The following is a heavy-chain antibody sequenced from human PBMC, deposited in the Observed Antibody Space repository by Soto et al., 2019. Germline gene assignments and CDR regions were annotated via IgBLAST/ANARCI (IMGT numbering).Heavy chain of an antibody. D-gene: IGHD3-10*02. CDR1: GGSISSSSYY. V-gene: IGHV4-39*01. J-gene: IGHJ4*02. Sequence: QLQLQESGPGLVKPSETLSLTCTVSGGSISSSSYYWGWIRQPPGKGLEWIGSIYCSGSTYYNPSLKSRVTISVDTSKNQYSLKLSSVTAADTAVYYCARLVGCSGSTGWGQGNLVTVSS. CDR2: IYCSGST. CDR3: ARLVGCSGSTG.